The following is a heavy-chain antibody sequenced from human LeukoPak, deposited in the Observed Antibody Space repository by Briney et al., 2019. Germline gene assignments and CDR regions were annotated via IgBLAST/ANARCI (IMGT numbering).Heavy chain of an antibody. CDR2: IYYSGST. Sequence: SETLSPTCTVSGGSISSHYWSWIRQPPGKGLEWIGYIYYSGSTNYNPSLKSRVTISVDTSKNQFSLKLSSVTAADTAVYYCARVRHCSGGSCWDAFDIWGQGTMVTVSS. V-gene: IGHV4-59*11. CDR1: GGSISSHY. D-gene: IGHD2-15*01. J-gene: IGHJ3*02. CDR3: ARVRHCSGGSCWDAFDI.